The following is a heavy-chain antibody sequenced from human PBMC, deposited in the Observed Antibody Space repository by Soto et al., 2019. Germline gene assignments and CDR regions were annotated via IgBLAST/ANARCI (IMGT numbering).Heavy chain of an antibody. J-gene: IGHJ5*02. V-gene: IGHV1-18*01. CDR2: ISGYTGNT. Sequence: GASVKVSCKASGYTFTSYGISWVRQAPGRGIEWMGWISGYTGNTNYAQKVQGRVTLTTDTSTSTAYMELTSLTPDDTAVYYCARDERGSGSYFGRLNWFDPWGQGTLVTVSS. D-gene: IGHD3-10*01. CDR3: ARDERGSGSYFGRLNWFDP. CDR1: GYTFTSYG.